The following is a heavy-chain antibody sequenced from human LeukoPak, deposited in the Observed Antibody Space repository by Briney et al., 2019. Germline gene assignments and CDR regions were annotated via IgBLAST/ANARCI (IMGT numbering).Heavy chain of an antibody. J-gene: IGHJ4*02. CDR1: GFTFSSYE. CDR2: SSSSGTTI. Sequence: PGGSLRLSCAASGFTFSSYEMNWVRQAPGKGLEWVSYSSSSGTTIYYAESVKGRFTISRDNSKNTLYLQMNSLRAEDTAVYYCAKADAPYCSGGSCYLDYWGQGTLVTVSS. CDR3: AKADAPYCSGGSCYLDY. V-gene: IGHV3-48*03. D-gene: IGHD2-15*01.